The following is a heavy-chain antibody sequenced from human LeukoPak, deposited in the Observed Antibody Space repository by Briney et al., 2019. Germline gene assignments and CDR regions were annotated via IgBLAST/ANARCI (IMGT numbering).Heavy chain of an antibody. D-gene: IGHD3-3*01. CDR1: GFTFSSYS. J-gene: IGHJ4*02. CDR2: MSSGGRYI. V-gene: IGHV3-21*01. CDR3: ARDRPTGASRLFVVQ. Sequence: RGSLRLSCAASGFTFSSYSMAWVRQAAGKGLEWISSMSSGGRYIYYADSVRGRFTISRDNAKNSLALLMNSLRAEDTAVYYCARDRPTGASRLFVVQWGQGTLVTVS.